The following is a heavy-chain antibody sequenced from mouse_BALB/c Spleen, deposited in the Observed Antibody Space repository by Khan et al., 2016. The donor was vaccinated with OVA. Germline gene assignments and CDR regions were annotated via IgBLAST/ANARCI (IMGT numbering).Heavy chain of an antibody. CDR1: GYTYTSYV. Sequence: VRMKQSGPELVKPGASVKMSCKASGYTYTSYVMHWVKQKPGQGLEWIGYINPYNDGTKYDEKFKGKATLISDKSSSTAYMELSSLTSEDSAVVYCAIFGITACFAYCGQGIRVTVSA. CDR3: AIFGITACFAY. J-gene: IGHJ3*01. V-gene: IGHV1S136*01. D-gene: IGHD1-1*01. CDR2: INPYNDGT.